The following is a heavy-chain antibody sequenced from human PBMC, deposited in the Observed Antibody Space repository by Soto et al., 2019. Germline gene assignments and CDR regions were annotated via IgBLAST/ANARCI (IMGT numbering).Heavy chain of an antibody. CDR2: IYYSGST. CDR3: ASSPLYGMAV. J-gene: IGHJ6*02. Sequence: SETLSLTCTVSGASIINNHYYWNFIRQPPGKGLEWIGYIYYSGSTSYNPSLESRLTISIDTSRNQFSLELSSVTAADTAVYYCASSPLYGMAVWGQGTTVTVSS. CDR1: GASIINNHYY. V-gene: IGHV4-30-4*08.